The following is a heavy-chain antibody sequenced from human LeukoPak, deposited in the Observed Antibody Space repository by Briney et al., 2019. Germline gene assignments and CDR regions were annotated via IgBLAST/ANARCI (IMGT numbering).Heavy chain of an antibody. J-gene: IGHJ6*02. CDR1: GFTFSSYA. V-gene: IGHV3-23*01. CDR3: AKGIQYSSGWSYYYYGMDV. D-gene: IGHD6-19*01. CDR2: ISGSGGST. Sequence: GGSLRLSCAASGFTFSSYAMSWVRQAPGKGLEWVSAISGSGGSTYYADSVKGRFTISRDNSKNTLYLQMNSLRAEDTAVYYCAKGIQYSSGWSYYYYGMDVWGQGTTVTVSS.